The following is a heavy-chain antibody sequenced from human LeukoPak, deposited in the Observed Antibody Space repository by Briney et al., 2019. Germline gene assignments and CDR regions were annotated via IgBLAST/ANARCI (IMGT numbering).Heavy chain of an antibody. J-gene: IGHJ4*02. Sequence: PSETLSLICTLSGRSITYHYWAWVRQPPGKTLKWIGYTYYSGRTDYNPSLKGRVSISVDRSRSSNQFSLTLSSVTAADTAVYYCARVSSVITTSFDYWGQGILVTVSS. CDR3: ARVSSVITTSFDY. CDR2: TYYSGRT. D-gene: IGHD3-22*01. CDR1: GRSITYHY. V-gene: IGHV4-59*11.